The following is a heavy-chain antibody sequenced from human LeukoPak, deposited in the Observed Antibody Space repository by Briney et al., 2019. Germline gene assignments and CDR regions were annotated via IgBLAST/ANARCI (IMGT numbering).Heavy chain of an antibody. CDR1: GYTFTSYA. J-gene: IGHJ4*02. V-gene: IGHV7-4-1*02. CDR3: ARVPLLWFGDLGTQPRYYFDY. CDR2: INTNTGNP. Sequence: GASVKVSCKASGYTFTSYAMNWVRQAPGQGLEWMGWINTNTGNPTYAQGFTGRFVFSLDTSVSTAYLQISSLKAEDTAVYYCARVPLLWFGDLGTQPRYYFDYWGQGTLVTVSS. D-gene: IGHD3-10*01.